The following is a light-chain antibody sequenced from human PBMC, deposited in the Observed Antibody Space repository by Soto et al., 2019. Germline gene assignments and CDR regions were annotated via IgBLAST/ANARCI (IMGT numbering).Light chain of an antibody. CDR2: GND. J-gene: IGLJ1*01. Sequence: QSVLTQPPSVSGAPGQTVTISCTGSSSNIGAPYEVHWYQQLPGTPPKLIIAGNDNRPSGVPDRFSGSKSGSSASLAITGLQAEDEADYYCHSYDSSLSGVFGTGTKVTVL. CDR1: SSNIGAPYE. V-gene: IGLV1-40*01. CDR3: HSYDSSLSGV.